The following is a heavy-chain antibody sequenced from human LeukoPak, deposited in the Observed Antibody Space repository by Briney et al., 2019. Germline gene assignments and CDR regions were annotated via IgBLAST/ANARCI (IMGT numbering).Heavy chain of an antibody. Sequence: PSETLSLTCTVSGGSISSNNDYWGWIRQPPGKGLEWIGSIYYSGSTYYNPSLKSRVTISVDTSKNQFSLKLSSGTAADTAVYYCARDLHIVVVTANDAFDIWGQGAMVTVSS. CDR3: ARDLHIVVVTANDAFDI. CDR2: IYYSGST. CDR1: GGSISSNNDY. V-gene: IGHV4-39*07. J-gene: IGHJ3*02. D-gene: IGHD2-21*02.